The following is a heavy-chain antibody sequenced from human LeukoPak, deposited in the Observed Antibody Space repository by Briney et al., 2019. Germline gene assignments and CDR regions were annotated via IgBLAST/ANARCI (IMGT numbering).Heavy chain of an antibody. CDR3: ARQKRLLWFGESEYYFDY. CDR1: VGSINSYY. J-gene: IGHJ4*02. V-gene: IGHV4-59*08. CDR2: IYYSGST. Sequence: SDTLSLTYTVSVGSINSYYWSWIRHPPAKGLEWIGYIYYSGSTNYNPSLTSRVTISVDTSKNQFSLKLSSVTAADTAVYYCARQKRLLWFGESEYYFDYWGQGTLVTVSS. D-gene: IGHD3-10*01.